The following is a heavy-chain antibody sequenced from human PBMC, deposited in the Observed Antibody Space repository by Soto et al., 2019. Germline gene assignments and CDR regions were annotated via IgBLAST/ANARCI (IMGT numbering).Heavy chain of an antibody. CDR1: GFTFSSYA. D-gene: IGHD5-18*01. CDR2: ISYDGSNK. CDR3: ARAPRPPPAPLGRHTAPFYYYYYGMDV. V-gene: IGHV3-30-3*01. Sequence: GGSLRLSCAASGFTFSSYAMHWVRQAPGKGLEWVAVISYDGSNKYYADSVKGRFTISRDNSKNTLYLQMNSLRAADTAVYYCARAPRPPPAPLGRHTAPFYYYYYGMDVWGQGTTVTVSS. J-gene: IGHJ6*02.